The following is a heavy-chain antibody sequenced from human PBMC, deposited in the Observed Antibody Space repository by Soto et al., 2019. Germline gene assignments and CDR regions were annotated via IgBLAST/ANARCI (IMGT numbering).Heavy chain of an antibody. Sequence: GASVKVSCKASGYTFTGHYIHWVRQAPEQGPEWMGEIGPESGATRYAQKFQGRVTMTMDMSITTVYMELSNQFSLRLKSVTAADTAVYYCASVGSDYDNSGYYLPWGPGTLVTVSS. D-gene: IGHD3-22*01. CDR2: IGPESGAT. V-gene: IGHV1-2*02. J-gene: IGHJ5*02. CDR3: ADTAVYYCASVGSDYDNSGYYLP. CDR1: GYTFTGHY.